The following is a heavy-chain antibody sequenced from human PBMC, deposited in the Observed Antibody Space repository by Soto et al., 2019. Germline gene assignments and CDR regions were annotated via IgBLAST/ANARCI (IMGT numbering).Heavy chain of an antibody. CDR2: IDPSDSYT. V-gene: IGHV5-10-1*01. J-gene: IGHJ6*02. CDR3: ARHGGSPTNPTYGMDV. Sequence: NISCKSSGYGNTIYWISWVRQMPGKGLEWMGRIDPSDSYTNYSPSFQGHVTISADKSISTAYLQWSSLKASDTAMYYCARHGGSPTNPTYGMDVWGQGTTVTVSS. CDR1: GYGNTIYW. D-gene: IGHD3-16*01.